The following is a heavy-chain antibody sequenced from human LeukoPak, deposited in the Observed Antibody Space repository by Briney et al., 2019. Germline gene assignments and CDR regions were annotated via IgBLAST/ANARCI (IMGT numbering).Heavy chain of an antibody. Sequence: GGSLRLSCAASGFTFSSHWMSWVRQAPGKGLEWVSYIGGSGSYTNYADSVKGRFTISRDNAKNSLYLQMNSLRAEDTAVYYCARDGYSSGWYIWGQGTMVTVSS. J-gene: IGHJ3*02. CDR3: ARDGYSSGWYI. D-gene: IGHD6-19*01. CDR1: GFTFSSHW. V-gene: IGHV3-21*05. CDR2: IGGSGSYT.